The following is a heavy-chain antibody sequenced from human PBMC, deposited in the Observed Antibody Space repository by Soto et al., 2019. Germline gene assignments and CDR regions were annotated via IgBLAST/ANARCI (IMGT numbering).Heavy chain of an antibody. J-gene: IGHJ6*02. Sequence: GGSLRLSCVAPGFKFDDHVMHWVRQVPGKGLEWVGHINWDGYSIGYGDSVRGRFTISRDNAKNTLYLQMNSLRPEDTALYYCARSWSGSTSGRVDVWGRGTTVTVSS. CDR3: ARSWSGSTSGRVDV. D-gene: IGHD3-3*01. V-gene: IGHV3-9*01. CDR2: INWDGYSI. CDR1: GFKFDDHV.